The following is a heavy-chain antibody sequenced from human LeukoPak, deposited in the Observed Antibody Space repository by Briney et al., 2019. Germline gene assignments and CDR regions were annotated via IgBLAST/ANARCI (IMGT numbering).Heavy chain of an antibody. CDR1: GFTFSDYA. CDR3: AKDSYDSSGSRYDY. Sequence: GGSLRLSCAASGFTFSDYAMSWVRQAPGEGLEWVSAISDRGDRTWDADSVKGRVTISRDNYKNTLFLQMNSLRAEDTAIYYCAKDSYDSSGSRYDYWGQGTLVTVSS. V-gene: IGHV3-23*01. CDR2: ISDRGDRT. J-gene: IGHJ4*02. D-gene: IGHD3-22*01.